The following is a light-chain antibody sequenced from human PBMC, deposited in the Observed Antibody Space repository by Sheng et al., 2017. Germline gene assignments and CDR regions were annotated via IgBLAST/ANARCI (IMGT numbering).Light chain of an antibody. CDR2: NVS. CDR1: RNDVGYYDY. CDR3: SSYTGISTVV. J-gene: IGLJ3*02. V-gene: IGLV2-14*01. Sequence: QSALTQPASVSGSPGQAIAISCTGTRNDVGYYDYVSWFQQHPGKAPKLIIYNVSLRPSGVSNRFSGSKSGNTASLTISGLQADDEAAYYCSSYTGISTVVFGGGTKLTVL.